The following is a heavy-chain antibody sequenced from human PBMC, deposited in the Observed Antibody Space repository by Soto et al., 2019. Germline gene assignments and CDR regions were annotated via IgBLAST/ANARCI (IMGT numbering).Heavy chain of an antibody. CDR1: GFTFSSYA. CDR2: ISDNGGSR. D-gene: IGHD4-17*01. V-gene: IGHV3-64*02. Sequence: LRLSCAASGFTFSSYAMHWGRQAPWKGLEYVSAISDNGGSRYYADSVKGRFFISRDNSKNTLYLQMGSARAEDMAVYYCARGGYGDYRGSDFDYWGQGTLVTVSS. J-gene: IGHJ4*02. CDR3: ARGGYGDYRGSDFDY.